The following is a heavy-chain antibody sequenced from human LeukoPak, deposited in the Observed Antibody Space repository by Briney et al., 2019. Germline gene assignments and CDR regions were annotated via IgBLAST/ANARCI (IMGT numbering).Heavy chain of an antibody. J-gene: IGHJ4*02. Sequence: GGSLRLSCAASGFTFSSYAMSWVRQAPGKGLEWVSAISGSGGSTYYADSVKGRFTFSRDNSKNTLYLQMNSLRAEDTAVYYCAKDTAVVTLYYFDYWGQGTLVTVSS. CDR2: ISGSGGST. CDR3: AKDTAVVTLYYFDY. CDR1: GFTFSSYA. D-gene: IGHD3-22*01. V-gene: IGHV3-23*01.